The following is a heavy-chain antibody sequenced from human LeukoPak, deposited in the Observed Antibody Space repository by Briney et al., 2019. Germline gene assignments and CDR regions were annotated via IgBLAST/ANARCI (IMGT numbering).Heavy chain of an antibody. Sequence: GASVKVSCKASGYTFTGYHMHWVRQAPGQGLEWMGWINPNSGGTNYAQKFQGRVTMTRDTSISTAYMELSRLRSDDTAVYYCARQDIVVVPAASWYYYGMDVWGQGTTVTVSS. V-gene: IGHV1-2*02. CDR3: ARQDIVVVPAASWYYYGMDV. CDR1: GYTFTGYH. J-gene: IGHJ6*02. D-gene: IGHD2-2*01. CDR2: INPNSGGT.